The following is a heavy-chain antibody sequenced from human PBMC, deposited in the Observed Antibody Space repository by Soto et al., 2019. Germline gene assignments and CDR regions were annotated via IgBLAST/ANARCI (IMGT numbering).Heavy chain of an antibody. J-gene: IGHJ4*02. CDR1: GFTFTTYW. CDR2: ISRDGIGT. D-gene: IGHD3-3*01. CDR3: GPLGNFGVVMGH. Sequence: HPGGSLRLSCAASGFTFTTYWMHWVRQGPGKGLVWVARISRDGIGTTYAESVKGRFTISRDNTKNTLYLQMNSLRVEDTAVYYCGPLGNFGVVMGHWGQGTLVTVSS. V-gene: IGHV3-74*03.